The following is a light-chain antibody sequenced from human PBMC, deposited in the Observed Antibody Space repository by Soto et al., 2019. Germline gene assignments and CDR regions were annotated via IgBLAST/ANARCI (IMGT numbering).Light chain of an antibody. CDR2: GAS. Sequence: EIVMTQSPAALSVSPGERATLSCRASQSVSSSLAWYQQKPGQAPRLLIYGASTRAAGFPARFSGSGSGTEFTLTISSLQSEDFAVYYCQQYYNWPRTFGQGTKVEIK. V-gene: IGKV3-15*01. CDR3: QQYYNWPRT. CDR1: QSVSSS. J-gene: IGKJ1*01.